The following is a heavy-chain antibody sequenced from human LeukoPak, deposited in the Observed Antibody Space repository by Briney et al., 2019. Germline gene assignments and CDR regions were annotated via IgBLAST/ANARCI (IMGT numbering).Heavy chain of an antibody. V-gene: IGHV3-30*03. D-gene: IGHD5-18*01. Sequence: GGSLRLSCVTSGFTFSSYGMHWVRQVPGKGLEWVAVISYDAKSNYHVDSVKGRFAISRDNSKNTLYLQMNSLRAEDTAVYYCARDLPYTAMVSDYWGQGTLVTVSS. CDR2: ISYDAKSN. CDR1: GFTFSSYG. CDR3: ARDLPYTAMVSDY. J-gene: IGHJ4*02.